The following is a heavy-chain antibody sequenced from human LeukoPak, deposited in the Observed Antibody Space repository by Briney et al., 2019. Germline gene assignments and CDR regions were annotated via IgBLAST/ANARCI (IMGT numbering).Heavy chain of an antibody. Sequence: GGSLRLSCVASGFTFSDYHMSWVRQAPGKGLEWVSVRDTGYITYYRDSVKGGFSVSRDNSKNTLFLQMNSLRGEDTAVYYCARGGDPGYFDYWGQGTLVTVSS. CDR3: ARGGDPGYFDY. J-gene: IGHJ4*02. V-gene: IGHV3-66*01. CDR2: RDTGYIT. CDR1: GFTFSDYH. D-gene: IGHD3-10*01.